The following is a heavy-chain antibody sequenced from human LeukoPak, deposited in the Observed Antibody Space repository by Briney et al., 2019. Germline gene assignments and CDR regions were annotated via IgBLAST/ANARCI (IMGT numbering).Heavy chain of an antibody. CDR1: GGSISSSSYY. V-gene: IGHV4-39*07. CDR2: IYYSGST. CDR3: AREMWSTYYYYYMDV. Sequence: SETLSLTCTVSGGSISSSSYYWGWIRQPPGKGLEWIGSIYYSGSTYYNPSLKSRVTISVDTSKNQFSLKLSSVTAADTAVYYCAREMWSTYYYYYMDVWGKGTTVTVSS. J-gene: IGHJ6*03. D-gene: IGHD2-21*01.